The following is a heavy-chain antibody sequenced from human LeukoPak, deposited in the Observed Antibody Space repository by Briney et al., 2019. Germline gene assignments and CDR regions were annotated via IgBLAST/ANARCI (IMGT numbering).Heavy chain of an antibody. CDR2: INRSGST. J-gene: IGHJ6*02. Sequence: SETLSLTCTVSGGSISSSSYYWGWLRQPPGKGLEWIGEINRSGSTNYNPSLKSRVTLSVDTSKTQFSLKLTSVTAADTARYYCARGWAASGTLYYYYGMDVWGQGTTVTVSS. CDR3: ARGWAASGTLYYYYGMDV. D-gene: IGHD6-13*01. CDR1: GGSISSSSYY. V-gene: IGHV4-39*07.